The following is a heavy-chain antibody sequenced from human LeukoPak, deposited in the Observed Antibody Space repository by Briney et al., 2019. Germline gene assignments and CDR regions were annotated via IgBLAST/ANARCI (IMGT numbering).Heavy chain of an antibody. CDR2: IYPGDSDT. V-gene: IGHV5-51*01. D-gene: IGHD6-19*01. J-gene: IGHJ4*02. Sequence: GESLKISCKGSGYSFTSYWIGWVPQLPGKGLEWMGIIYPGDSDTRYSPSFQGQVTISADKSISTAYLQWSSLKASDTAMYYCARRPGVAGYYFDYWGQGTLVTVSS. CDR1: GYSFTSYW. CDR3: ARRPGVAGYYFDY.